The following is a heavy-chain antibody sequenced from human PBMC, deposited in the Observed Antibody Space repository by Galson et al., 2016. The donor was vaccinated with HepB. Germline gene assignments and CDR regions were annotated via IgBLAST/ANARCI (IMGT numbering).Heavy chain of an antibody. D-gene: IGHD3-22*01. CDR3: SGSDLSVVAVTNWHFDL. CDR1: GITFGDYG. V-gene: IGHV3-49*04. CDR2: IRSKAFGGTT. J-gene: IGHJ2*01. Sequence: SLRLSCATSGITFGDYGMSWVRQAPGKGLEFLGFIRSKAFGGTTEYAASVKGRFTISRDDSNSIAYLQMNSLRSEDTAVYYGSGSDLSVVAVTNWHFDLWGRGTLLTVSS.